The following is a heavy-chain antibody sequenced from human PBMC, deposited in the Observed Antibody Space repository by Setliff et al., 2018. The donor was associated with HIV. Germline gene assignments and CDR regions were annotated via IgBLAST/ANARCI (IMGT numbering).Heavy chain of an antibody. D-gene: IGHD1-1*01. CDR3: TVYDGGEYFQH. V-gene: IGHV3-73*01. CDR1: GFSFGDFA. Sequence: GGSLRLSCTASGFSFGDFALNWVRQAPGKGLEWVGQIRNRDNRFATAYAASVKGRFTISRYDLKSTAWLQMNSLKIEDTAIYYCTVYDGGEYFQHWGQGALVTVSS. CDR2: IRNRDNRFAT. J-gene: IGHJ1*01.